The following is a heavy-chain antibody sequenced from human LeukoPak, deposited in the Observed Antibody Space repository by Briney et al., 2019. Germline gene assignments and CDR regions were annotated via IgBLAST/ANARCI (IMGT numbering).Heavy chain of an antibody. CDR2: ISWNSGSM. J-gene: IGHJ3*02. CDR1: GFTFDDYA. CDR3: AKGSDDYYDSSGWDAFDI. V-gene: IGHV3-9*03. D-gene: IGHD3-22*01. Sequence: PGGSLRLSCAASGFTFDDYAMHWVRQAPGKGLEWVSGISWNSGSMGYADSVKGRFTISRDNAKSSLYLQMNSLRAEDMALYYCAKGSDDYYDSSGWDAFDIWGQGTMVTVSS.